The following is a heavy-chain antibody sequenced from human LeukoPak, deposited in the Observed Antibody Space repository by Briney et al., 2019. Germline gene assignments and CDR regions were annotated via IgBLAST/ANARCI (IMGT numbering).Heavy chain of an antibody. V-gene: IGHV4-39*07. Sequence: SETLSLTCTVSGGSISSSNSYWVWIRQPPGKGLEWIGSIYYSGSTHYNSSLKSRVTVSVDTSKNQFSLKVNSLTAADTAVYYCARILSIAVAGVWGQGTLVTVSS. CDR3: ARILSIAVAGV. CDR1: GGSISSSNSY. CDR2: IYYSGST. J-gene: IGHJ4*02. D-gene: IGHD6-19*01.